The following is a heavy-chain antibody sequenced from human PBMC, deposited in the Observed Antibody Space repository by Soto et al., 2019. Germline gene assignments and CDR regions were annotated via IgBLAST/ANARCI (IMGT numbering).Heavy chain of an antibody. Sequence: GSLRLSYADSGLTFSSYGMHWVRQAPGKGLEWVAVISYDGSNKYYADSVQGRFTISRDNSKNTLYLQMNSLRADDTALYYCEKVGWEDMDVWGKGTTVTVYS. J-gene: IGHJ6*04. CDR3: EKVGWEDMDV. CDR1: GLTFSSYG. D-gene: IGHD1-26*01. V-gene: IGHV3-30*18. CDR2: ISYDGSNK.